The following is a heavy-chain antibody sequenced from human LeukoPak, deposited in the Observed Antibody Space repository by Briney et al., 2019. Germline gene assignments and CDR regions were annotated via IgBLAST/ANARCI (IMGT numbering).Heavy chain of an antibody. CDR1: GYTFTGYY. CDR2: INPNSGGT. CDR3: ARDEIRAGAVGY. J-gene: IGHJ4*02. V-gene: IGHV1-2*02. D-gene: IGHD6-13*01. Sequence: ASVKVSCKASGYTFTGYYMHWVRQAPGQGLEWMGWINPNSGGTNYAQKFQGRVTMTTDTSTSTVYMELSRLRSDDTAVYYCARDEIRAGAVGYWGQGTLVTVSS.